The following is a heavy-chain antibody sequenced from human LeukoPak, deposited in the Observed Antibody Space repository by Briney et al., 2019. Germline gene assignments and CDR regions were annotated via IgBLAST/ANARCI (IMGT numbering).Heavy chain of an antibody. V-gene: IGHV4-38-2*02. CDR2: IYHSGST. D-gene: IGHD3-3*01. CDR1: NYSISSGYY. CDR3: ARGAYDFWSGYYYPGYYYYMDV. Sequence: SETLSLTCTVSNYSISSGYYWGWIRQPPGKGLEWIGSIYHSGSTYYNPSLKSRVTISVDTSKNQFSLKLSSVTAADTAVYYCARGAYDFWSGYYYPGYYYYMDVWGKGTTVTVSS. J-gene: IGHJ6*03.